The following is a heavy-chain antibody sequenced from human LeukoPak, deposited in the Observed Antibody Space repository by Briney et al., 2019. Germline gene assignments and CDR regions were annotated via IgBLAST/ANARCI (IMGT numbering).Heavy chain of an antibody. CDR3: AEGNIYDTRK. CDR2: INTNTGNP. Sequence: ASVKASCKAFGYTFTSNYMHWVRQAPGQGLEWMGWINTNTGNPTYAQGFTGRFVFSLDTSVSTAYLQISSLKAEDTAVYYCAEGNIYDTRKWGQGTLVTVSS. V-gene: IGHV7-4-1*02. D-gene: IGHD3-16*01. CDR1: GYTFTSNY. J-gene: IGHJ4*02.